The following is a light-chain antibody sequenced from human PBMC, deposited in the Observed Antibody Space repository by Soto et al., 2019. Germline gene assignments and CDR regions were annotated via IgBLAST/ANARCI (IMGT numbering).Light chain of an antibody. CDR3: CSYAGSYFYV. V-gene: IGLV2-11*01. CDR2: DVS. J-gene: IGLJ1*01. CDR1: SSDVGGYNY. Sequence: QSALTQPRSVSGSPGQSVTISCTGTSSDVGGYNYVSWYQQHPGKAPKLMIYDVSKRPSGVPDRFSGFKSGNTASLTISGLQAEDEADYYCCSYAGSYFYVFGTGTKLTVL.